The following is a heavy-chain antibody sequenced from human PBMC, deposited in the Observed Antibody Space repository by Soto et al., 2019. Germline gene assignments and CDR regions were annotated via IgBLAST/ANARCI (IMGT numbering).Heavy chain of an antibody. CDR3: AREDGGNYYFDY. CDR1: GGTFSSYA. D-gene: IGHD2-21*01. J-gene: IGHJ4*02. CDR2: IIPIFGTA. V-gene: IGHV1-69*13. Sequence: SVKVSCKASGGTFSSYAISWVRQAPGQGLEWMGGIIPIFGTANYAQKFQGRVTITADESTSTAYMELSSLRFEDTAVYYCAREDGGNYYFDYWGQGTLVTVSS.